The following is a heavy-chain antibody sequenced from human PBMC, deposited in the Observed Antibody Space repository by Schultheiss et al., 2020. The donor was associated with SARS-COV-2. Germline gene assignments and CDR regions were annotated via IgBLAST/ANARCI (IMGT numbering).Heavy chain of an antibody. CDR3: ARDSPEVGVTGYYYGMDV. Sequence: SETLSLTCAVSGGSIISSNWWSWVRQPPGKGLEWIGYIYYSGSTYYNPSLKSRVTISVDTSKNQFSLKLSSVTAADTAVYYCARDSPEVGVTGYYYGMDVWGQGTTVTVSS. D-gene: IGHD1-26*01. V-gene: IGHV4-4*02. CDR1: GGSIISSNW. CDR2: IYYSGST. J-gene: IGHJ6*02.